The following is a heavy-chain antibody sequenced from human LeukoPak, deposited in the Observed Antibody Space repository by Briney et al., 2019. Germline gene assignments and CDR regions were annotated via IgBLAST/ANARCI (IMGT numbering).Heavy chain of an antibody. CDR2: ISYDGSNK. J-gene: IGHJ4*02. CDR1: GFTFSSYA. D-gene: IGHD3-10*01. V-gene: IGHV3-30*04. Sequence: GGSLRLSCAASGFTFSSYAMHWVRQAPGKGLEWVAVISYDGSNKYYADSVKGRFTISRDNSKSTLYLQMNSLRAEDTAVYYCARVNDYYYGSGSYLAEDYWGQGTLVTVSS. CDR3: ARVNDYYYGSGSYLAEDY.